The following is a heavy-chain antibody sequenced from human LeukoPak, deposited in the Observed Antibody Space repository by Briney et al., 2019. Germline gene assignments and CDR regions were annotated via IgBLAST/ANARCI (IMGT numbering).Heavy chain of an antibody. Sequence: GGSLRPSCVASGFTFSDYYMSWIRQAPGKGLEWVSYISSSSDYTNYADSVRGRFTISRDNAKNSLYLQMNSLRAEDTAVYYCARPPYSSSWDPGWFDPWGQGTLITVSS. V-gene: IGHV3-11*06. CDR3: ARPPYSSSWDPGWFDP. D-gene: IGHD6-13*01. CDR2: ISSSSDYT. J-gene: IGHJ5*02. CDR1: GFTFSDYY.